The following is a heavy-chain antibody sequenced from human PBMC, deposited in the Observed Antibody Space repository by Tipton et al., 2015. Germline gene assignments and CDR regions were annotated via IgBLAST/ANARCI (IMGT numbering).Heavy chain of an antibody. D-gene: IGHD2-21*01. CDR3: ARRGCSGDDCNHEAFDI. CDR1: GYSFNNYW. CDR2: IYPDDSDS. J-gene: IGHJ3*02. Sequence: QSGAEVKKSGESLKISCKASGYSFNNYWIGWVRQMPGKGLEWMGIIYPDDSDSTYSPSFRGLVTFSVDKSITTAYLQWSSLEASDTAMYYCARRGCSGDDCNHEAFDIWGQGTMATVSS. V-gene: IGHV5-51*01.